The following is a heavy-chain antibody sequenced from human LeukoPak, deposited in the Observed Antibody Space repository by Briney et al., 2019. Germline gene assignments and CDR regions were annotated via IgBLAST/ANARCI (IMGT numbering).Heavy chain of an antibody. V-gene: IGHV3-11*01. CDR1: GFTFSDYY. CDR2: ISDRGDTI. Sequence: PGGSLRLSRAASGFTFSDYYMSWIRQAPGKGLEWVSYISDRGDTIYYADSVKGRFTVSRDNANNSVSLQMNSLSADDTAVYYCARLKAGNWGPGTLVTVSS. CDR3: ARLKAGN. J-gene: IGHJ4*02.